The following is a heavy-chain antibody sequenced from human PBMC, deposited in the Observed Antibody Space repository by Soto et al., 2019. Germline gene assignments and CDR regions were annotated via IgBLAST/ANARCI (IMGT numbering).Heavy chain of an antibody. D-gene: IGHD2-15*01. CDR1: GGSISSGDYY. V-gene: IGHV4-30-4*01. CDR2: IYYSGST. Sequence: QVQLQESGPGLVKPSQTLSLTCTVSGGSISSGDYYWSWIRQPPGKGLEWIGYIYYSGSTYYNPSLKSRVTISVGTSKNQFSLKLSSVTAADTAVYYCARDRPHYCSGGSCYGNWYFDLWGRGTLVTVSS. J-gene: IGHJ2*01. CDR3: ARDRPHYCSGGSCYGNWYFDL.